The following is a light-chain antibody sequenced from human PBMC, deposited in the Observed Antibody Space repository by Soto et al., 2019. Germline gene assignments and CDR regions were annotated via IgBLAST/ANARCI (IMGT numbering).Light chain of an antibody. Sequence: HSVLTQPSSRFGFPGQSITRSCTGTNREVGGYNYVSWYQQHPGKAPKFMIYDVSNRPSGVSNRFSGSKSGNTASLTISGLQAEDEADYYCSSYTTSNTRQIVFGTGTKVTVL. CDR2: DVS. V-gene: IGLV2-14*01. CDR3: SSYTTSNTRQIV. J-gene: IGLJ1*01. CDR1: NREVGGYNY.